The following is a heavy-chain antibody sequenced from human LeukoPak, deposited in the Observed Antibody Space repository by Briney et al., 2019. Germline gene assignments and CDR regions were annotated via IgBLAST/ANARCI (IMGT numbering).Heavy chain of an antibody. CDR2: IFYGGSHA. V-gene: IGHV5-51*01. J-gene: IGHJ6*02. Sequence: AESPKISCKGSGYSFSNYWIGWGRQMPRKGLVWMRIIFYGGSHARYSPSFQGQVTISADTSIRTAYLHLSSLRASDTAMYYCARHRRTKTHRYYYGMDVWGQGTTVTVSS. CDR1: GYSFSNYW. CDR3: ARHRRTKTHRYYYGMDV.